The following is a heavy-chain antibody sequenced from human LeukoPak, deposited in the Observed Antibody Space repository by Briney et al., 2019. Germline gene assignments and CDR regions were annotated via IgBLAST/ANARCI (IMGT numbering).Heavy chain of an antibody. D-gene: IGHD6-13*01. V-gene: IGHV3-21*01. CDR2: ISSSSYI. J-gene: IGHJ4*02. CDR1: GFTFSSYS. Sequence: PGGSLRLSCAASGFTFSSYSMNWVRQAPGKGLEWVSPISSSSYIYYADSVKGRFTISRDNAKNSLYLQMNSLRAEDTAVYYCARDASIAAAGTANYFDYWGQGTLVTVSS. CDR3: ARDASIAAAGTANYFDY.